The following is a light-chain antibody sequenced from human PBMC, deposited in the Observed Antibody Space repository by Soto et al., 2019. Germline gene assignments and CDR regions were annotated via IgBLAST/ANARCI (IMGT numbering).Light chain of an antibody. Sequence: DIQWTQSPSFLSASVGDRVTITCRASQALSNYLAWYQQKPGKAPDLLIYSASTLQSGVPSRFGGSGSETEFSLTIRALQPEDFATYYCQQLSRYPLTFGGGTKVDIK. CDR1: QALSNY. V-gene: IGKV1-9*01. CDR2: SAS. J-gene: IGKJ4*01. CDR3: QQLSRYPLT.